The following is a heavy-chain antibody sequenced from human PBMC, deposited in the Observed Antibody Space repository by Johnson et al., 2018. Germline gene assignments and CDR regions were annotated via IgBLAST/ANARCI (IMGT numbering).Heavy chain of an antibody. J-gene: IGHJ3*02. CDR1: GFTFSSYG. D-gene: IGHD5-18*01. Sequence: VQLVESGGGVVQPGRSLRLSCAASGFTFSSYGMHWVRQAPGKGLEWVAVISYDGSNKYYADSVKGRFTISRDNSKNTLWLQMNSLRAEDTAVYYCAKDGYSDGWDPRDSFDIWGQGTMVTVSS. CDR3: AKDGYSDGWDPRDSFDI. CDR2: ISYDGSNK. V-gene: IGHV3-30*18.